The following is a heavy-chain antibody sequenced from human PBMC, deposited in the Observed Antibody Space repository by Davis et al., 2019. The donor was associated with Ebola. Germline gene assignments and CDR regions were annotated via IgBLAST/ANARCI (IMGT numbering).Heavy chain of an antibody. V-gene: IGHV1-18*04. D-gene: IGHD6-13*01. CDR1: GYTFTSYG. CDR3: ARGGRIAGYYYYGMDV. CDR2: ISGYNGNT. Sequence: ASVKVSCKASGYTFTSYGISWVRQAPGQGLEWMGWISGYNGNTNYAQKLQGRVTMTTDTSTSTAYMELRSLRSDDTAVYYCARGGRIAGYYYYGMDVWGQGTTVTVSS. J-gene: IGHJ6*02.